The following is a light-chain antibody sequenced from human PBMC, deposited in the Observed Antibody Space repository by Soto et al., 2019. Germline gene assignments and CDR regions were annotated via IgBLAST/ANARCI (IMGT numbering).Light chain of an antibody. J-gene: IGLJ1*01. CDR2: DVS. CDR3: SSYTSSSFYV. Sequence: QSVLTQPASVSGSPGQSITISCTGTSSDVGGYNYVSWYQQHPGKAPKLMIYDVSNRPSGVSNRFSGSKSGNTASLTISWLQAEDEADYYCSSYTSSSFYVFGTGTKLTVL. V-gene: IGLV2-14*01. CDR1: SSDVGGYNY.